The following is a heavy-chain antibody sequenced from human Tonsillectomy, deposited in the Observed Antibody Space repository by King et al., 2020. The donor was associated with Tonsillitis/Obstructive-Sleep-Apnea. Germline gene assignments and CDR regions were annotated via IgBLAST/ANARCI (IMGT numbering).Heavy chain of an antibody. CDR2: ISSGSSYI. Sequence: VQLVESGGGLVKPGGSLRLSCAASGFTFSSYSMNWVRQAPGKGLEWVSSISSGSSYIYYADSVKGRFTISRDNAKNSPYLQMNSLRAEDPAVYYCAREGGDAFDIWGQGTMVTVSS. CDR1: GFTFSSYS. D-gene: IGHD3-16*01. CDR3: AREGGDAFDI. J-gene: IGHJ3*02. V-gene: IGHV3-21*01.